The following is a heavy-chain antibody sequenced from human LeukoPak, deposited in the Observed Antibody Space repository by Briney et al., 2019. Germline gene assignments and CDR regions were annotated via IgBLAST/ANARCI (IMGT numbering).Heavy chain of an antibody. CDR3: ARENVVPAAIVYNWFDP. Sequence: SETLSLTCTGSGGSISSYYWSWIRQPAGKGLEWIGRIYTSGSTNYNPSLKSRVTMSVDTSKNQFSLKLSSVTAADTAVYYCARENVVPAAIVYNWFDPWGQGTLVTVSS. CDR2: IYTSGST. V-gene: IGHV4-4*07. D-gene: IGHD2-2*01. CDR1: GGSISSYY. J-gene: IGHJ5*02.